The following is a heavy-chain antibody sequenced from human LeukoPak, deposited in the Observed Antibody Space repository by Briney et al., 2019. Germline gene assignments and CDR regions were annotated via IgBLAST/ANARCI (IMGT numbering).Heavy chain of an antibody. V-gene: IGHV4-31*03. CDR2: IYYSGST. J-gene: IGHJ4*02. Sequence: SETLSLTCTVSGGSISSGGYYWSWIRQHPGKGLEWIGYIYYSGSTYYNPSLKSRVTISVDTSKNQFSLKLSSVTAADTAVYYCARVEKATLVNGYWGQGTLVTASS. CDR1: GGSISSGGYY. CDR3: ARVEKATLVNGY. D-gene: IGHD5-24*01.